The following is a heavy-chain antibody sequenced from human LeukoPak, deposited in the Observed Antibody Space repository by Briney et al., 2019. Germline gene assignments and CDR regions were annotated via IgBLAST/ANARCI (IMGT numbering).Heavy chain of an antibody. CDR2: INPNSGGT. D-gene: IGHD2-15*01. CDR1: GYSFTAYY. J-gene: IGHJ6*03. V-gene: IGHV1-2*02. CDR3: TMFCSGGSCHQYYYYYMDV. Sequence: ASVKVSCKASGYSFTAYYMHWVRQAPGQGLEWMGWINPNSGGTNYAQKFQGRVTMTRDMSTSTVYMELSSLRSEDTAVYYCTMFCSGGSCHQYYYYYMDVWGKGTTVTVSS.